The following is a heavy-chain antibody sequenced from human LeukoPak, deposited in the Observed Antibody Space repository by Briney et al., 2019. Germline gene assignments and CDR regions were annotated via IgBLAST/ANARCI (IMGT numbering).Heavy chain of an antibody. Sequence: GRSLRLSCAASGFTFSSYGMHWVRQAPGKGLEWVAVISYDGSNKYYADSVKGRFTISRDNAKNSLYLQMNSLRAEDTAVYYCARARGVVGARFDYWGQGTLDTVSS. CDR1: GFTFSSYG. CDR3: ARARGVVGARFDY. D-gene: IGHD1-26*01. J-gene: IGHJ4*02. CDR2: ISYDGSNK. V-gene: IGHV3-30*03.